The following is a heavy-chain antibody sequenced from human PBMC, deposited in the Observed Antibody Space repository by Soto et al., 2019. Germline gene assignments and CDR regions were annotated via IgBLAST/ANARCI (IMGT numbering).Heavy chain of an antibody. Sequence: PGGSLRLSCAASGFTFSSYGMHWIRQAPGKWLEWVAVIWYDGSNKYYADSVKGRFTISRDNSKNTLCLQMNSLRAEDTAVYYCARVGMTTVVTPLRYGMDVWGQGXTVTV. J-gene: IGHJ6*02. CDR3: ARVGMTTVVTPLRYGMDV. CDR2: IWYDGSNK. V-gene: IGHV3-33*01. CDR1: GFTFSSYG. D-gene: IGHD4-17*01.